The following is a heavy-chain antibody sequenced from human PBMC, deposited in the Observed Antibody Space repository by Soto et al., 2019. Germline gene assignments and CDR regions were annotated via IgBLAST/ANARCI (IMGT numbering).Heavy chain of an antibody. CDR2: MNPNSGNT. V-gene: IGHV1-8*01. CDR1: GYTFTSYD. D-gene: IGHD1-26*01. CDR3: ARALYSGSYYLFDY. Sequence: ASVKVSCTSSGYTFTSYDINCVRQATGQGLEWMGWMNPNSGNTGYAQKFQGRVTMTRNTSISTAYMELSSLRSEDTAVYYCARALYSGSYYLFDYWGQGTLVTVSS. J-gene: IGHJ4*02.